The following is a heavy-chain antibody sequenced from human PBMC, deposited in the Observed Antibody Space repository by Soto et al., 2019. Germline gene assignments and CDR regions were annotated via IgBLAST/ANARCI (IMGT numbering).Heavy chain of an antibody. CDR3: ARSSGTYPTSRYYYGLDV. CDR2: INAGNGNT. J-gene: IGHJ6*02. D-gene: IGHD1-26*01. V-gene: IGHV1-3*01. CDR1: GYTFTSYA. Sequence: ASVKVSCKASGYTFTSYAMHWVRQAPGQRLEWMGWINAGNGNTKYSQKFQGRVTITRDTSTSTAYLDLSSLRSEDTAVYYCARSSGTYPTSRYYYGLDVWGQGTTVTVSS.